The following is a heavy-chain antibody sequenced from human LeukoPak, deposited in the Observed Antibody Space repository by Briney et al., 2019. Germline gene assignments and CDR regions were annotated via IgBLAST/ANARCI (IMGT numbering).Heavy chain of an antibody. V-gene: IGHV1-69*01. CDR2: IIPIFGTA. Sequence: GASVKVSCKASGGTFSSYAISWVRQAPGQGLEWMGGIIPIFGTANYAQKFQGRVTITADESTSTAYMELSSLRSEDTAVYYCARDLAVTSAWFDPWGQGTLVTVSS. D-gene: IGHD4-17*01. J-gene: IGHJ5*02. CDR1: GGTFSSYA. CDR3: ARDLAVTSAWFDP.